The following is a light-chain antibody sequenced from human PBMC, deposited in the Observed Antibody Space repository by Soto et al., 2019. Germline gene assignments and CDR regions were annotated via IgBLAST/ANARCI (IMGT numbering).Light chain of an antibody. V-gene: IGKV3-11*01. J-gene: IGKJ2*01. Sequence: EIVLTQSPATLSLSPGERATLSCRASQSVSSYLAWYQQKPGQAPRLLIYDASNRATGIPARFSGSGSGTDFTLPISSLEPEDVAVYYCQPRSNWPPYTFGQGTKLEIK. CDR2: DAS. CDR1: QSVSSY. CDR3: QPRSNWPPYT.